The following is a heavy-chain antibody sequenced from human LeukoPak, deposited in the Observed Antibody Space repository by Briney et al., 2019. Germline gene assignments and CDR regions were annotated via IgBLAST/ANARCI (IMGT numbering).Heavy chain of an antibody. V-gene: IGHV1-69*13. CDR3: ATYYYDSSGYYSGAFDI. CDR1: GGTFSSYA. J-gene: IGHJ3*02. CDR2: IIPIFGTA. D-gene: IGHD3-22*01. Sequence: SVKVSCKASGGTFSSYAISWVRQAPGQGLEWMGGIIPIFGTANYAQKFQGRVTITADESTSTAYMELSSLRSEDTAVYYCATYYYDSSGYYSGAFDIWGQGTMVTVSS.